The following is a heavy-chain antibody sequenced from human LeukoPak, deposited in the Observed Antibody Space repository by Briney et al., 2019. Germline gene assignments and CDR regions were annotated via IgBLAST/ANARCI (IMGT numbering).Heavy chain of an antibody. CDR3: ARDSGYGYFDY. J-gene: IGHJ4*02. V-gene: IGHV4-30-4*01. CDR2: IYYSGST. D-gene: IGHD5-12*01. CDR1: GGSISSGDYY. Sequence: PSETLSLTCTVSGGSISSGDYYWSWIRQPPGKGLEWIGYIYYSGSTYYNPSFKSRVTTSVDTSKNQFSLKLSSVTAADTAVYYCARDSGYGYFDYWGQGTLVTVSS.